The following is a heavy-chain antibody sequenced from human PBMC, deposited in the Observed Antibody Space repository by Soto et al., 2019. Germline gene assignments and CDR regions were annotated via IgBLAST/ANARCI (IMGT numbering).Heavy chain of an antibody. Sequence: EVQLVESGGGLVKPGGSLRLSCAASGFNLSSYTMNWVRQAPGKGLEWVSSISSRSSYIYYADSVKGRFTISRDNAKNSPFLQMNSLRAEDTAVYSCARTHYDYVWGSYAYGMDVWGQGTTVTVSS. V-gene: IGHV3-21*01. D-gene: IGHD3-16*01. CDR3: ARTHYDYVWGSYAYGMDV. J-gene: IGHJ6*02. CDR2: ISSRSSYI. CDR1: GFNLSSYT.